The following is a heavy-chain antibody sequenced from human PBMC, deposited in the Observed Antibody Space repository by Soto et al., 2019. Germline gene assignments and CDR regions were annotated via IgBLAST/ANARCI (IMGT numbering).Heavy chain of an antibody. CDR1: GFTVSSNY. D-gene: IGHD3-22*01. J-gene: IGHJ4*02. Sequence: GGSLRLSCAASGFTVSSNYMSWVRQAPGKGLEWLSVIYTDDSTYYADSVKGRFTISRHNSKNTLYLQMNSLRAEDTAVYYCAKDRVPNDSSGYYSILTDSWGQGTVVTVSS. CDR3: AKDRVPNDSSGYYSILTDS. CDR2: IYTDDST. V-gene: IGHV3-53*04.